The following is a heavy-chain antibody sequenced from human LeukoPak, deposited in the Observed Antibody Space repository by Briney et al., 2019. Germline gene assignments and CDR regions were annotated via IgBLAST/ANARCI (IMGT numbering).Heavy chain of an antibody. CDR1: GGSISSSSYY. V-gene: IGHV4-39*07. D-gene: IGHD2-2*01. J-gene: IGHJ4*02. Sequence: SETLSLTCTVSGGSISSSSYYWGRIRQPPGKGLEWIGSIYYSGSTYYNPSLKSRVTISVDTSKNQFSLKLSSVTAADTAVYYCARGEYCSSTSCFQVPLDYWGQGTLVTVSS. CDR3: ARGEYCSSTSCFQVPLDY. CDR2: IYYSGST.